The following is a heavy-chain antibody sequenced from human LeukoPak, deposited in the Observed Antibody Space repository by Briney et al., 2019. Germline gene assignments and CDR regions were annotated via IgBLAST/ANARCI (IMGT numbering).Heavy chain of an antibody. CDR3: ARAPLYSGGSGWSIYYFYAMDV. V-gene: IGHV4-59*01. CDR1: GGSISNSY. Sequence: PSETLSLTCTVSGGSISNSYWSWVRQPPGKGLEWIGYIDNSGSTNYNPSLKSRVTISLDTPKSQFSLKLSSVTAADTAVYYCARAPLYSGGSGWSIYYFYAMDVWGQGTTVTVSS. J-gene: IGHJ6*02. D-gene: IGHD6-19*01. CDR2: IDNSGST.